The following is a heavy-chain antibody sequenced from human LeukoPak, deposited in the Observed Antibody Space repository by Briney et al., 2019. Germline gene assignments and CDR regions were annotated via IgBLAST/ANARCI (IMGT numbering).Heavy chain of an antibody. CDR2: IKSDGSET. D-gene: IGHD3-3*02. J-gene: IGHJ4*02. V-gene: IGHV3-74*01. CDR3: ARVISYFDL. CDR1: GFTFSRHW. Sequence: GGSLRLSCAASGFTFSRHWMHWVRQGPGKGLEWVSRIKSDGSETQYADSVKGRFTISRDNAHNTLYLQMNSLRPEDTAIYYCARVISYFDLWGQGALVTASS.